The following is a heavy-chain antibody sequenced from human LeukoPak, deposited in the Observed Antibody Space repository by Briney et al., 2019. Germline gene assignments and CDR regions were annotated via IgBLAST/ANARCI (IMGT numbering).Heavy chain of an antibody. Sequence: ASVKVSCKASGYTFTSYYMHWARQAPGQGLEWMGIINPSGGSTSYAQKFQGRVTMTRDMSTSTVYMELSSLRSEDTAVYYCASLDYGDYAGAFDIWGQGTMVTVSS. D-gene: IGHD4-17*01. V-gene: IGHV1-46*01. CDR2: INPSGGST. CDR1: GYTFTSYY. J-gene: IGHJ3*02. CDR3: ASLDYGDYAGAFDI.